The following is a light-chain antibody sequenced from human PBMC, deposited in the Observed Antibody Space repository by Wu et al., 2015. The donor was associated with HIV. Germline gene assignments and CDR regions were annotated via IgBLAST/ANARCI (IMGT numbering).Light chain of an antibody. Sequence: EVMMTQSPATLSVSPGERATLSCRASQSVSSNLAWHQQKPGQAPRLLIFDASTRATGIPARFSGSGSGTEFTLTISSMQSEDFAVYYCQQYNDFWTFGQGTKVEMK. CDR2: DAS. CDR1: QSVSSN. CDR3: QQYNDFWT. J-gene: IGKJ1*01. V-gene: IGKV3-15*01.